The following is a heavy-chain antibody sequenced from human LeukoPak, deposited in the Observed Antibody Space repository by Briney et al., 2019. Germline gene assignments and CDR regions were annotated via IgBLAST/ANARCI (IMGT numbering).Heavy chain of an antibody. CDR1: GFTFSSYA. Sequence: PGGSLRLSCAASGFTFSSYAMSWVRQAPGKGLEWVSAISGSGGSTYYADSVKGRFTITRENSKNTLYLQMNSLRAEDTAVYYCAKGDIVVVPAAKDEFGFDYWGQGTLVTVSS. CDR2: ISGSGGST. J-gene: IGHJ4*02. CDR3: AKGDIVVVPAAKDEFGFDY. D-gene: IGHD2-2*01. V-gene: IGHV3-23*01.